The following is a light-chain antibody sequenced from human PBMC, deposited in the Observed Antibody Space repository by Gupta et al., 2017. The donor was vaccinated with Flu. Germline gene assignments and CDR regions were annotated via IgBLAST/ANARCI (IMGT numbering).Light chain of an antibody. CDR3: QQGYSTPQYS. CDR2: SVS. V-gene: IGKV1-39*01. J-gene: IGKJ2*03. CDR1: QPISSY. Sequence: SSLSASVGDTVTITCRASQPISSYLNWYQWKPDKSPKLLIRSVSILQSGVPSRFSGSGSEADFTLTIRNLQPEDFATYYCQQGYSTPQYSFGQGTKLEIK.